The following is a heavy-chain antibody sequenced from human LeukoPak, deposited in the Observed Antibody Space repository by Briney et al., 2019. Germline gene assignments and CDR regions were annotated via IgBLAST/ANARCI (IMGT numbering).Heavy chain of an antibody. CDR2: MNPNSGNT. CDR1: GYTFTSYD. V-gene: IGHV1-8*01. Sequence: ASVKVSCKASGYTFTSYDINWVRQATGQGLEWMGWMNPNSGNTGYAQKFQGRVTMTRNTSISTAYMELSSPSSEDTAVYYYARDANWFDPWGQGTLVTVSS. J-gene: IGHJ5*02. CDR3: ARDANWFDP.